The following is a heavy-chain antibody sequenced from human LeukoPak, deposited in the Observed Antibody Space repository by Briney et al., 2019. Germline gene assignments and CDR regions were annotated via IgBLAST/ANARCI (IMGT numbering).Heavy chain of an antibody. CDR3: ARDGYYDFWSEAHWFDP. CDR1: GGSISSYY. CDR2: IYYSGST. Sequence: PSETLSLTCTVSGGSISSYYWSWIRQPPGKGLEWIGYIYYSGSTNYNPSLKSRVTISVDTSKNQFSLKLSSVTAADTAVYYCARDGYYDFWSEAHWFDPWGQGTLVTVSS. J-gene: IGHJ5*02. V-gene: IGHV4-59*01. D-gene: IGHD3-3*01.